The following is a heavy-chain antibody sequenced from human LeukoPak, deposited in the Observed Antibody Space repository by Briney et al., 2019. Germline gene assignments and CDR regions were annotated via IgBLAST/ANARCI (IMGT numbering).Heavy chain of an antibody. J-gene: IGHJ4*02. CDR2: IYYSGST. Sequence: SETLSLTCTVSGGSISSGDYYWSWIRQPPGKGLEWIGYIYYSGSTYYNPSLKSRVTISVDTSKNQFSLKLSSVTAADTAVYYCARDGVGGPPSFFDSWGQGALVTVSS. CDR3: ARDGVGGPPSFFDS. D-gene: IGHD2-15*01. V-gene: IGHV4-30-4*02. CDR1: GGSISSGDYY.